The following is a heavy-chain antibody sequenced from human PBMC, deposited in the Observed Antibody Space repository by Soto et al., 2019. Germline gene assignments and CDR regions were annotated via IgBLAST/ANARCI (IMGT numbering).Heavy chain of an antibody. J-gene: IGHJ4*02. D-gene: IGHD1-26*01. CDR1: GYTLTELS. CDR2: FDPEDGET. CDR3: ATVTLSGSLYFDY. Sequence: ASVKVSCKVSGYTLTELSMHWVRQAPGKGLEWMGGFDPEDGETIYAQKFQGRVTMTEDASTDTAYMELSSLRSEDTAVYYCATVTLSGSLYFDYWGQGTLVTVSS. V-gene: IGHV1-24*01.